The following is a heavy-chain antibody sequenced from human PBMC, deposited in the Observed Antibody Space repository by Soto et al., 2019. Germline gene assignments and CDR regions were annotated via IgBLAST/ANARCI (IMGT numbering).Heavy chain of an antibody. D-gene: IGHD6-13*01. CDR3: ASRHSSPYFDY. CDR2: IYYSGST. Sequence: SETLSLTCAVSGGPISSGGYSWSWIRQPPGKGLEWIGYIYYSGSTYYNPSLKSRVTISVDTSKNQFSLKLNSVTAADTAVYYCASRHSSPYFDYWGQGTLVTVSS. V-gene: IGHV4-30-2*05. J-gene: IGHJ4*02. CDR1: GGPISSGGYS.